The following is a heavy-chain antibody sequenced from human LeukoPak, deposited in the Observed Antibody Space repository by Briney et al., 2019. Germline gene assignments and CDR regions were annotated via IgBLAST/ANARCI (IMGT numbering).Heavy chain of an antibody. CDR1: GYTFTSYG. J-gene: IGHJ4*02. D-gene: IGHD6-19*01. CDR3: ARTSSGWYEGNHLGY. Sequence: SVKVSCKASGYTFTSYGISWVRQAPGQGLEWMGRIIPIFGIANYAQKFQGRVTITADKSTSTAYMELSSLRSEDTAVYYCARTSSGWYEGNHLGYWGQGTLVTVSS. CDR2: IIPIFGIA. V-gene: IGHV1-69*04.